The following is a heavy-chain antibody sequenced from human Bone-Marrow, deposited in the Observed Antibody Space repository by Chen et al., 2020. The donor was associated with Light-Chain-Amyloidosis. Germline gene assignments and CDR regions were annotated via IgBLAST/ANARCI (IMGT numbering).Heavy chain of an antibody. CDR1: GFPFSGYS. Sequence: EVLLVEEGGGLVKPGGSLRLSCAASGFPFSGYSMNWVRQAPGKGLEWISYIGWRSDVIFYADSVKGRFTISRDNVQNSLYLQMNSLRVEDTGLYYCTRDSGEAAADDYWGQGTLVTVSA. J-gene: IGHJ4*02. D-gene: IGHD6-13*01. V-gene: IGHV3-21*05. CDR3: TRDSGEAAADDY. CDR2: IGWRSDVI.